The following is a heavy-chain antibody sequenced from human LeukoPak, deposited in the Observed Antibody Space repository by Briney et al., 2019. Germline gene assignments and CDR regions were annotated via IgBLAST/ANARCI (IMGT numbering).Heavy chain of an antibody. CDR2: VDYSERP. CDR3: ASGAIYYVLDY. CDR1: GVSVSSNHYY. V-gene: IGHV4-61*01. D-gene: IGHD3-22*01. J-gene: IGHJ4*02. Sequence: SETLSLTRSVSGVSVSSNHYYCSWVRPSPGEGVEWSGYVDYSERPNYTPSLPSRVTISVDASKNQFSLRLSSITAADTAVYYCASGAIYYVLDYWGQGTLVTVSS.